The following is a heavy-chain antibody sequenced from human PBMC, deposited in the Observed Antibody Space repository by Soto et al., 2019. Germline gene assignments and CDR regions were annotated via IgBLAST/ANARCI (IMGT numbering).Heavy chain of an antibody. CDR1: GFTFSDYY. CDR2: ISSSGSTI. J-gene: IGHJ6*02. V-gene: IGHV3-11*01. D-gene: IGHD3-22*01. CDR3: ARVYDSSGYWVYYYGMDV. Sequence: LRLSCAASGFTFSDYYMSWIRQAPGKGLEWVSYISSSGSTIYYADSVKGRFTISRDNAKNSLYLQMNSLRAEDTAVYYCARVYDSSGYWVYYYGMDVWGQGTTVTVSS.